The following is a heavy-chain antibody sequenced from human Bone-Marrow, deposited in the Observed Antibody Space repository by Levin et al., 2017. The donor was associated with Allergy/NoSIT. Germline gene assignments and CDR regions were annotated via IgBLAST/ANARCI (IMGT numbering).Heavy chain of an antibody. D-gene: IGHD1-26*01. CDR3: AKQGCVTSSCHTVDF. CDR1: GYSFTNSW. CDR2: INPADLET. Sequence: ASVKVSCKGSGYSFTNSWIGWVRQMPGKGLEWMGIINPADLETRYRPSFQGQVTISVDRSISTSYLQWDNLKASDTAMYFCAKQGCVTSSCHTVDFWGQGTLVTVSS. V-gene: IGHV5-51*01. J-gene: IGHJ4*02.